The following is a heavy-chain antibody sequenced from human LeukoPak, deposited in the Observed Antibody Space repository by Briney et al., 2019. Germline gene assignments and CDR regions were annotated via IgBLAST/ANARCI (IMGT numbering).Heavy chain of an antibody. CDR3: AKETIGDFDY. CDR1: GFNFGTYT. V-gene: IGHV3-23*02. D-gene: IGHD3-16*01. CDR2: ISASNNSK. Sequence: GGSLRLSCAASGFNFGTYTMGWVRQAPGKGLEWVSTISASNNSKYYRDSVKGRFTISRDNFKNTLYLQMNSRRGEDTAVYYCAKETIGDFDYWGQGSLVTVSS. J-gene: IGHJ4*02.